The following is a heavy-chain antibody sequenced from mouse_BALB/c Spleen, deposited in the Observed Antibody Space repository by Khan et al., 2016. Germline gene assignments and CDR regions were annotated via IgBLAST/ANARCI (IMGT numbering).Heavy chain of an antibody. CDR1: GFSLTSYG. V-gene: IGHV2-4*02. J-gene: IGHJ3*01. CDR2: TWSGGST. Sequence: VQLQESGPGLVQPSQSLSITCTVSGFSLTSYGVHWVRQPPGKGLEWLGVTWSGGSTDYHAAFISRLSISKDNSKSQVFFKMNSLQADDTAIYYCARKEYGNYGAAYWGQGTLVTVSA. D-gene: IGHD2-10*02. CDR3: ARKEYGNYGAAY.